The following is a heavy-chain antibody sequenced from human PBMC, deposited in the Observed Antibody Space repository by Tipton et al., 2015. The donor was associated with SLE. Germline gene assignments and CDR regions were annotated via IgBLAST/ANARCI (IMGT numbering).Heavy chain of an antibody. CDR2: INHSGST. J-gene: IGHJ6*03. V-gene: IGHV4-34*01. CDR3: ARVPTQGYYYYMDV. Sequence: LRLSCAASGFTVSSNEMSWVRQAPGKGLEWIGEINHSGSTNYNPSLKSRVTISVDTSKNQFSLKLSSVTAADTAVYYCARVPTQGYYYYMDVWGKGTTVTVSS. CDR1: GFTVSSNE.